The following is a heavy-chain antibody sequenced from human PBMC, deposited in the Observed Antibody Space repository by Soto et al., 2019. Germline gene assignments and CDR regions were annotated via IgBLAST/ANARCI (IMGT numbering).Heavy chain of an antibody. CDR3: ARHHVRGRTIAGAAEF. D-gene: IGHD1-26*01. CDR1: GGSLSGYY. V-gene: IGHV4-34*01. CDR2: FNHSGDT. J-gene: IGHJ4*02. Sequence: QVQLQQRGAGLLKPSETLCLTCAVYGGSLSGYYWSWIRQPPGKALEWIGEFNHSGDTNYNPSLKSRVSISADTSKNQVFLNLSSVTAADTAMYYCARHHVRGRTIAGAAEFWGQGTLVTVSS.